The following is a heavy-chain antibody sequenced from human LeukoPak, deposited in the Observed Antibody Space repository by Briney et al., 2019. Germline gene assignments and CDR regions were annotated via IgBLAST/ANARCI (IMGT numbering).Heavy chain of an antibody. J-gene: IGHJ4*02. CDR3: ARALSRWYPLFFGY. Sequence: ASVKVSCKASGYTFTSYDINWVRQATGQVLEWMGWMNPNSGNTGYAQKFQGRVTMTRNTSISTAYMELSSLRSEDTAVYYCARALSRWYPLFFGYWGQGTLVTVSS. D-gene: IGHD6-13*01. CDR1: GYTFTSYD. V-gene: IGHV1-8*01. CDR2: MNPNSGNT.